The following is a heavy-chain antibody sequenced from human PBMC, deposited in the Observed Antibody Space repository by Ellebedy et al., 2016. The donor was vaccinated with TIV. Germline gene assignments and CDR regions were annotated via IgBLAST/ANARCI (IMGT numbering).Heavy chain of an antibody. V-gene: IGHV3-53*01. CDR1: GFTVSSNY. D-gene: IGHD6-19*01. Sequence: GESLKISCAASGFTVSSNYMSWVRQAPGKGLEWVSVIYSGGSTYYADSVKGRFTISRDNSKNTLYLQMKIRRAEDTAVYYCARHSSGWYYNFDYWGQGTLVTVSS. CDR2: IYSGGST. J-gene: IGHJ4*02. CDR3: ARHSSGWYYNFDY.